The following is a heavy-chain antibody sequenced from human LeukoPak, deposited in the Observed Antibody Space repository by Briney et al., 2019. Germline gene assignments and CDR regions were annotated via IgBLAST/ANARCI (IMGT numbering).Heavy chain of an antibody. CDR2: IWYDGSNI. Sequence: PGGSVRLSCAASGFTLSSYGMHWVRQAPGKGLVWVVVIWYDGSNIYYADSVKGRFTISRDNSKNTLYLQMNSLRAQDTAVYYCASESLSGDYYDSSGYYSGLDYWGQATLVTVSS. CDR1: GFTLSSYG. J-gene: IGHJ4*02. V-gene: IGHV3-33*01. CDR3: ASESLSGDYYDSSGYYSGLDY. D-gene: IGHD3-22*01.